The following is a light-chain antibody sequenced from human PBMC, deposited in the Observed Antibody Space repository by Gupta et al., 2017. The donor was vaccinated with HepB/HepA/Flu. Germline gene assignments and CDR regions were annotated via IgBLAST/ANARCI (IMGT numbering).Light chain of an antibody. V-gene: IGKV3D-15*01. J-gene: IGKJ2*01. CDR1: PSISVH. Sequence: TTQSPAALTVSPGDSVTLSCRARPSISVHVAWSQQKACQAPRLLIHGASTRAMDIRARFSGSGCGTELTLTIRVSQMEDFALYYCQQDKNWPAYTFGQGTKVEIK. CDR3: QQDKNWPAYT. CDR2: GAS.